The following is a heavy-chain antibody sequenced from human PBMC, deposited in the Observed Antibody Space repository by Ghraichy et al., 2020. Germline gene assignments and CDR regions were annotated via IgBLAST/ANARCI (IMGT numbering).Heavy chain of an antibody. Sequence: SETLSLTCAVYVGSFSGRYWSWIRQPPGKGLEWIGEIIHSGSTNYNPSLKSRVIMSVDTSKNQFSLKLSSVSAADTAVYYCARGSPYYEVLTGYYFQPRAFDIWGQGTMVTVSS. CDR1: VGSFSGRY. J-gene: IGHJ3*02. CDR2: IIHSGST. D-gene: IGHD3-9*01. V-gene: IGHV4-34*01. CDR3: ARGSPYYEVLTGYYFQPRAFDI.